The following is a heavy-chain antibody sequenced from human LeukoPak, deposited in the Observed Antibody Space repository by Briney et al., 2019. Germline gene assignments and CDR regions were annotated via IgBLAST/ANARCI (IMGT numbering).Heavy chain of an antibody. CDR2: ISSSRNYI. D-gene: IGHD3-9*01. CDR1: GFPFSSYA. J-gene: IGHJ3*01. CDR3: ARANARGDISGSDTTGYPWLDASDV. Sequence: GGSLRLSCAASGFPFSSYAMSWVRQAPGEGLEWVSSISSSRNYIFYSDSVKGRFTISRDNAKNSLYLQMNSLRAEDTAVYYCARANARGDISGSDTTGYPWLDASDVWGQGTMVTVSS. V-gene: IGHV3-21*06.